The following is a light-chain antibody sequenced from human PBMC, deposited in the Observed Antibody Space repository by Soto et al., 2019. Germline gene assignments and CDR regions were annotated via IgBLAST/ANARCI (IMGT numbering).Light chain of an antibody. CDR2: KAS. J-gene: IGKJ1*01. CDR1: QSISSW. CDR3: QQYNSYTWT. Sequence: DIQMTQSPSTLSASVGDRVTITCRASQSISSWLAWYQQKPGKAPKLLIYKASSLESGVPSRFSGSGSGTKFTLTISSLQHDDFATYYCQQYNSYTWTVGQGTKVEIK. V-gene: IGKV1-5*03.